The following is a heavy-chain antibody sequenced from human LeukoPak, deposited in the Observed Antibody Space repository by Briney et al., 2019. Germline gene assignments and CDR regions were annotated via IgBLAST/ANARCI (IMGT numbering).Heavy chain of an antibody. CDR1: GFTFYNSA. CDR3: AKGPMVRIDF. D-gene: IGHD3-10*01. Sequence: PGETLRLSCAASGFTFYNSAMNWVRQAPGKGLEWVSGISGSGTSTYYADSVKGRFTISRDNSKNTLYLQMNSLRAEDTAVYYCAKGPMVRIDFWGQGTPVTVSS. V-gene: IGHV3-23*01. CDR2: ISGSGTST. J-gene: IGHJ4*02.